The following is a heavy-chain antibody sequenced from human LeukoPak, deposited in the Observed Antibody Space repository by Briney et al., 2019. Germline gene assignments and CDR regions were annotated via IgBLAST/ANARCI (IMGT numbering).Heavy chain of an antibody. Sequence: GSLRLSCAASGFTFSSYSMNWVRQPPGKGLEWIGSIYYSGSTYYNPSLKSRVTISVDTSKNQFSLKLSSVTAADTAVYYCARESMDIVVVVAATPSTYYMDVWGKGTTVTVSS. CDR3: ARESMDIVVVVAATPSTYYMDV. CDR1: GFTFSSYS. V-gene: IGHV4-39*07. J-gene: IGHJ6*03. CDR2: IYYSGST. D-gene: IGHD2-15*01.